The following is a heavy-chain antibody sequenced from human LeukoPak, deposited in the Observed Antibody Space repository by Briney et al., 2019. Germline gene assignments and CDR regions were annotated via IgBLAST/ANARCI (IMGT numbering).Heavy chain of an antibody. Sequence: SETLSLACTVSGGSISSYYWSWIRQPPGKGLEWIGYIYYSGSTNYNPSLKSRVTISVDTSKNQFSLQLSSVTAADTAVYYCAREWELSRAFDIWGQGTMVTVSS. J-gene: IGHJ3*02. CDR2: IYYSGST. CDR1: GGSISSYY. CDR3: AREWELSRAFDI. V-gene: IGHV4-59*01. D-gene: IGHD1-26*01.